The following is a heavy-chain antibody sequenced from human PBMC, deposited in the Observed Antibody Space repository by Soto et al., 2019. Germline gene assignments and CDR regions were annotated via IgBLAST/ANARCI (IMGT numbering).Heavy chain of an antibody. V-gene: IGHV3-23*01. D-gene: IGHD6-19*01. CDR2: ISGGGSTT. Sequence: EVHLLESGGGLVQPGGSLRLSCATSGFMFGSYAMNWVRQAPGKGLEWVSVISGGGSTTNYADSVRGRFTTSRDSSTDTVYLQMYSLRLEDTAVYYCAKARKYSSPYDSWGQGTLVTVSS. J-gene: IGHJ5*01. CDR1: GFMFGSYA. CDR3: AKARKYSSPYDS.